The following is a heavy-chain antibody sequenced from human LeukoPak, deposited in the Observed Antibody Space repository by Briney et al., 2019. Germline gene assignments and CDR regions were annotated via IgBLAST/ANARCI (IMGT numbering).Heavy chain of an antibody. CDR2: VFYSGGT. J-gene: IGHJ6*02. CDR3: VREIRLPPNYYYGMDV. V-gene: IGHV4-59*02. CDR1: GGSVSNHY. Sequence: SETLSLTCPVSGGSVSNHYWSWIRQPPGKGLEWIGYVFYSGGTNYNPSPKSRVTISLDTSKNQLSLNLGSVTAADTAVYYCVREIRLPPNYYYGMDVWGQGTTVTVSS. D-gene: IGHD2-21*02.